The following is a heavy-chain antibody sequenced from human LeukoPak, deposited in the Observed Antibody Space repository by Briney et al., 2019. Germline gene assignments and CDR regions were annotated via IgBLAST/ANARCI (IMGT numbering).Heavy chain of an antibody. J-gene: IGHJ4*02. CDR3: ARQPMIGYYFDY. V-gene: IGHV3-7*03. Sequence: GGSLRLSCAASGFTFSSHWMTWVRQAPGKGLEWVANIKEDGTRKNYVDSVKGRFTISRDNAKNSLYLQMSGLRAEDTALYYCARQPMIGYYFDYWGQGTLVTVSS. CDR1: GFTFSSHW. D-gene: IGHD3-22*01. CDR2: IKEDGTRK.